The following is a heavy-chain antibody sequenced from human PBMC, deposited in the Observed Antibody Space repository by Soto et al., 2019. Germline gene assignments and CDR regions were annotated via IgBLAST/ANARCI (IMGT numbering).Heavy chain of an antibody. CDR2: IWYDGSHK. J-gene: IGHJ3*02. CDR1: GFTFSSYR. CDR3: ARLRYSGDDPDALEI. D-gene: IGHD5-12*01. V-gene: IGHV3-33*01. Sequence: QVQLVESGGAVVQPGTSLRLSCTASGFTFSSYRMHWVRQAPGKGLEWVAIIWYDGSHKFYVDSVKGRFAVSRDNSKNTVYLQMNSLTGEDTAVYYCARLRYSGDDPDALEIWGRGTLVTISS.